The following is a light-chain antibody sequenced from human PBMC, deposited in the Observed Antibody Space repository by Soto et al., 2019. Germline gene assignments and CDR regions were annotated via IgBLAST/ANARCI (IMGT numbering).Light chain of an antibody. Sequence: QSVLTQPPSVSAAPGQKVTISCSGSVSNIGNNYVSWYQQFPGTAPRVIIYDTNKRPSGIPDRFSGSKSGTSATLAIARLKSGYEADYYCGTWDGSLSAEVFGGGTKVTVL. J-gene: IGLJ2*01. CDR1: VSNIGNNY. CDR3: GTWDGSLSAEV. V-gene: IGLV1-51*01. CDR2: DTN.